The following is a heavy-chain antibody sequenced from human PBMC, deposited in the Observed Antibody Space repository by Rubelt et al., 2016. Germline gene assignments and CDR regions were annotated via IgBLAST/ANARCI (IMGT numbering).Heavy chain of an antibody. CDR3: AHSEYTYGRFDY. D-gene: IGHD5-18*01. V-gene: IGHV2-5*02. J-gene: IGHJ4*02. CDR1: GLSLSTGGVA. Sequence: QITLKESGPTLVKPTQTLTLTCTLSGLSLSTGGVAVGWIRQPPGKALEWLALIFWDDDKRYSPSLRSRLTITKDTSTNQVGLTVTNMDPVETATYYCAHSEYTYGRFDYWGQGTLVTVSS. CDR2: IFWDDDK.